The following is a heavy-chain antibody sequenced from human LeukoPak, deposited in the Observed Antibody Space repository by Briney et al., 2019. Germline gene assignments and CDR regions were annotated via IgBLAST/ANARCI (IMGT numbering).Heavy chain of an antibody. CDR2: FDPEDGET. CDR1: GYTPTELF. V-gene: IGHV1-24*01. CDR3: ATTGYFSGGSCRLCWFDP. J-gene: IGHJ5*02. D-gene: IGHD2-15*01. Sequence: ASVNVSCKVSGYTPTELFMHSVRQAPGNRVEWMGGFDPEDGETIYAQKFQGRVTMTEDTSTDTAYMELSSLRSENTGVFYCATTGYFSGGSCRLCWFDPGGQGTLVTASS.